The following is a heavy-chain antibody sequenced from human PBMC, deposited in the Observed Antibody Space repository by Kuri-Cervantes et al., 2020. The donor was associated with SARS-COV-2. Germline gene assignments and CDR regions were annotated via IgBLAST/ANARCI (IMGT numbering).Heavy chain of an antibody. J-gene: IGHJ6*02. Sequence: WGSLSLSCAASGFTFSAYWMHWVRHAPGKGLVWVSHIDGDGTSIGYADSVKGRFTISRDNAKGTLYLQMNSLRAEDTAMYYCARGDGMDVWGQGTTVTVSS. CDR2: IDGDGTSI. V-gene: IGHV3-74*01. CDR1: GFTFSAYW. CDR3: ARGDGMDV.